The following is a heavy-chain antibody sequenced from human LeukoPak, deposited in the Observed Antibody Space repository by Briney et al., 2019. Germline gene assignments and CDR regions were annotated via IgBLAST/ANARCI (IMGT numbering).Heavy chain of an antibody. CDR3: ARGSKAAPGTFDY. J-gene: IGHJ4*02. CDR1: GFTFSSYS. CDR2: IYYTGST. Sequence: PGGSLRLSCAASGFTFSSYSMNWVRQAPGKGLEWIGYIYYTGSTDYNPSLKSRVAISVDTSKNQFSLKLSSVTAADTAVYYCARGSKAAPGTFDYWGQGTLVTVSS. D-gene: IGHD6-13*01. V-gene: IGHV4-59*01.